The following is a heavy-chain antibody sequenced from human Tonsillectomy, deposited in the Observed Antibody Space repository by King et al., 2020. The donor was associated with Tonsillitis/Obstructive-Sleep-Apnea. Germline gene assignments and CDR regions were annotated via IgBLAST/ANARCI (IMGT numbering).Heavy chain of an antibody. V-gene: IGHV4-34*01. J-gene: IGHJ4*02. CDR1: GGSFSGHY. CDR2: INHYGGT. Sequence: VQLQQWGAGLLKPSETLSLICAVYGGSFSGHYWHWIRQPPGKVLEWIGEINHYGGTNYNPSLKSRVTISIDTSKNQFSLKLNSVTAADTAVYYCARDVTVTTFRGDYFDYWGQGTLVTVSS. CDR3: ARDVTVTTFRGDYFDY. D-gene: IGHD2/OR15-2a*01.